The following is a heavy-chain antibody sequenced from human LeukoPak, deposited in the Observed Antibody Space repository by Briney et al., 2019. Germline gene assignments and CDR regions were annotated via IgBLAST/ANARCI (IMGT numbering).Heavy chain of an antibody. V-gene: IGHV4-34*01. CDR2: INHSGST. D-gene: IGHD3-22*01. J-gene: IGHJ4*02. CDR1: GGSFSGYH. CDR3: ATGPNSTYYYDSSGSY. Sequence: PSETLSLTCAVYGGSFSGYHWSWIRQPPGKGLEWIGEINHSGSTNYNPSLKSRVTISVYTSKNQFSLKLSSVTAADTAVYYCATGPNSTYYYDSSGSYWGQGTLVTVSS.